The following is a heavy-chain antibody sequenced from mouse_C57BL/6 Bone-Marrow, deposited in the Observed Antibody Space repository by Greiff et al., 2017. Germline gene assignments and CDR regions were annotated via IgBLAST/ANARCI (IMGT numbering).Heavy chain of an antibody. CDR2: IDPSDSYT. CDR1: GYTFTSYW. Sequence: QVQLKQPGAELVMPGASVKLSCKASGYTFTSYWMHWVKQRPGQGLEWIGEIDPSDSYTNYNQKFKGKSTLTVDKYSSPASIQLSSLTSEDSVDFDCAREKSARIEWYFDVWGTGTTVTVSS. J-gene: IGHJ1*03. D-gene: IGHD1-3*01. V-gene: IGHV1-69*01. CDR3: AREKSARIEWYFDV.